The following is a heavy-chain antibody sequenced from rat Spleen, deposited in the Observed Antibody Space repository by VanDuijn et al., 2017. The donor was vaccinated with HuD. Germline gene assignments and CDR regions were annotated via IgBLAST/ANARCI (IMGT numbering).Heavy chain of an antibody. V-gene: IGHV5-31*01. CDR1: GFTFNNYW. J-gene: IGHJ4*01. Sequence: EVQLVESGGGLVQPGRSLKLSCVASGFTFNNYWMSWIRQAPGKGLEWVASITNTGGSIYYPDSVKGRFTISRDNAQNTLYLQMNSLRSEDTATYYCTRDAYTYYGSFGVMDAWGQGASVTVSS. D-gene: IGHD1-9*01. CDR3: TRDAYTYYGSFGVMDA. CDR2: ITNTGGSI.